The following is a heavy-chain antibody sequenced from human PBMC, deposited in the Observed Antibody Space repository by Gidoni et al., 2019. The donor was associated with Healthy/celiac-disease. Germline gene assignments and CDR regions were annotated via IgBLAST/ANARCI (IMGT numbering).Heavy chain of an antibody. CDR3: ARGGEIWGSPSDAFDI. CDR2: TRNKANSYTT. J-gene: IGHJ3*02. CDR1: GFTFSDHY. Sequence: EVQLVESGGGLVQPGGSLRLSCAASGFTFSDHYMDWVRQAPGKGLEWVGRTRNKANSYTTEYAASVKGRFTISRDDSKNSLYLQMNSLKTEDTAVYYCARGGEIWGSPSDAFDIWGQGTMVTVSS. V-gene: IGHV3-72*01. D-gene: IGHD3-16*01.